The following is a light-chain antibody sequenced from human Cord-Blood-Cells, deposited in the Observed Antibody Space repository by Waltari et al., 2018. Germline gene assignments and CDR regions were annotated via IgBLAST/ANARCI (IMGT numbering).Light chain of an antibody. J-gene: IGKJ2*01. CDR2: AAS. Sequence: DLQMTHSPSALSASAGDRVTITCRASQSISSYLNWYQQKPGKAPKLLIYAASSLQSGVPSRFSGSGSGTDCTLTISSLQPEDFATYYCQQSYSTPYTFGQGTKLEIK. CDR1: QSISSY. CDR3: QQSYSTPYT. V-gene: IGKV1-39*01.